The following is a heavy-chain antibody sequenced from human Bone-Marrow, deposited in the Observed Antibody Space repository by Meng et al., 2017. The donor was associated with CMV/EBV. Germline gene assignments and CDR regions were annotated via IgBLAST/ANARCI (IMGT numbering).Heavy chain of an antibody. CDR2: IYYSGST. J-gene: IGHJ6*02. CDR1: GGSISSSSYY. V-gene: IGHV4-39*07. D-gene: IGHD2-2*01. CDR3: ARIKYCSSTSCYGMDV. Sequence: SETLSLTCTVSGGSISSSSYYWGWIRQPPGKGLEWIGSIYYSGSTYYNPSLKSRVTISVDTSKNQFSLKLSSVTAADTAVYYCARIKYCSSTSCYGMDVWGQGTTVTVSS.